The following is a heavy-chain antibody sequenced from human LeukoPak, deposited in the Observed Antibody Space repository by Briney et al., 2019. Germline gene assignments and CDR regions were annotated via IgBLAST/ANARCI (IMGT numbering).Heavy chain of an antibody. J-gene: IGHJ6*03. CDR1: GFTFNVYS. Sequence: GGSLRLSCAASGFTFNVYSMNWVRQAPGKGLEWVSFISSSLDSNIYYADSVRGRFTISRDNAKNSLYLQMNSLRAEDTAVYYCARGVRDILSGYYTDYYFYYMDVWGKGTTVTVSS. CDR3: ARGVRDILSGYYTDYYFYYMDV. CDR2: ISSSLDSNI. D-gene: IGHD3-9*01. V-gene: IGHV3-48*01.